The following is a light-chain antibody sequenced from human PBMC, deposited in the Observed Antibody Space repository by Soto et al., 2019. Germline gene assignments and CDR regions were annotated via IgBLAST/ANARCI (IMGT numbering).Light chain of an antibody. V-gene: IGKV3-20*01. Sequence: EIVLTQSPGTLSLSPGESATLSCKASESIYINSFAWYYQKPGQPPRLLIYGASTRATGIPDRFSGSGSGTDFVLSIDTLEVEDSGIYYCQQYGASPFTFCPGTRVDIK. CDR2: GAS. J-gene: IGKJ3*01. CDR1: ESIYINS. CDR3: QQYGASPFT.